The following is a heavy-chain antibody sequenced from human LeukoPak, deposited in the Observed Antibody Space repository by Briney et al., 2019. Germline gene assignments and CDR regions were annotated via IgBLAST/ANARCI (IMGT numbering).Heavy chain of an antibody. CDR1: GYTFTSYG. D-gene: IGHD6-19*01. CDR2: ISAYNGKT. Sequence: ASVKVSCKASGYTFTSYGISWVRQAPGQGLEWMGWISAYNGKTNYAQKLQGRVTMTTDTSTSTAYMELRSLRSDDTAVYYCARGGEQWLVHNWFDPWGQGTLVTVSS. CDR3: ARGGEQWLVHNWFDP. V-gene: IGHV1-18*01. J-gene: IGHJ5*02.